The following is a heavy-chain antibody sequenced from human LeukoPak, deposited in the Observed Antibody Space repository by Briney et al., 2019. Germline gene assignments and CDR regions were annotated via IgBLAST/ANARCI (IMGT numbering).Heavy chain of an antibody. J-gene: IGHJ3*02. CDR1: GFTFSSYS. D-gene: IGHD2-21*02. Sequence: GGSLRLTCAASGFTFSSYSMNWVRQAPGKGLEWVSSISSSSSYIYYADSVKGRFTISRDNAKNSLYLQMNSLRAEDTAVYYCARAYCGGDCNDAFDIWGQGTMVTVSS. CDR2: ISSSSSYI. CDR3: ARAYCGGDCNDAFDI. V-gene: IGHV3-21*01.